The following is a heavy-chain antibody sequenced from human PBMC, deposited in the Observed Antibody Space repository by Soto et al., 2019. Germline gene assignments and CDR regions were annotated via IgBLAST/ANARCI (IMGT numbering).Heavy chain of an antibody. CDR2: ISSSSSTI. V-gene: IGHV3-48*02. D-gene: IGHD3-22*01. J-gene: IGHJ4*02. CDR3: ARGDRYYYDSSRGYFDY. CDR1: GVTFSSYS. Sequence: PGGSLRLSCAASGVTFSSYSMNWVRQAPGKGLEWVSYISSSSSTIYYADSVKGRFTISRDNAKNSLYLQMNSLRDEDTAVYYCARGDRYYYDSSRGYFDYWGQGTLVTVSS.